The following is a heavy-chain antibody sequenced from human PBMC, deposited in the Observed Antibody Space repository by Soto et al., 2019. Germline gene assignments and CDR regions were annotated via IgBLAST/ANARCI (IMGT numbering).Heavy chain of an antibody. D-gene: IGHD5-12*01. V-gene: IGHV3-23*01. J-gene: IGHJ4*02. CDR2: ISGSGDRT. Sequence: EAQLLESGGGLVQPGGSLRLSCVASEFIFSNYGMSWVRQAPGKGLEWVSSISGSGDRTHNADSVRGRFTISRDDSRNTLNLQMNSLRAEDTAIYFCATTKGYIDPFDLWGQGTLVTVSS. CDR1: EFIFSNYG. CDR3: ATTKGYIDPFDL.